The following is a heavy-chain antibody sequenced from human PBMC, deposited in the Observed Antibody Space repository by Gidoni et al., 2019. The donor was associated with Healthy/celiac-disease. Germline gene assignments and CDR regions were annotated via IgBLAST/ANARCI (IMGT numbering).Heavy chain of an antibody. CDR2: ISYDGSNK. CDR3: ARGHDYGDNYYGMDV. D-gene: IGHD4-17*01. Sequence: QVQLVESGGGVVQPGRSLRLSCAASGFTFSSYAMHWVRQAPGKGLEWVAVISYDGSNKYYADSVKGRFTISRDNSKNTLYLQMNSLRAEDTAVYYCARGHDYGDNYYGMDVWGQGTTVTVSS. CDR1: GFTFSSYA. J-gene: IGHJ6*02. V-gene: IGHV3-30-3*01.